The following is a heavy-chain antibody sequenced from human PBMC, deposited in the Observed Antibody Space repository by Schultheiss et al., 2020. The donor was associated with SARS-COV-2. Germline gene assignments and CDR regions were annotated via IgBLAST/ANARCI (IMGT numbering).Heavy chain of an antibody. V-gene: IGHV3-66*01. CDR3: ARDGGFLLGGGFDY. Sequence: GGSLRLSCAASGFTVSSNYMSWVRQAPGKGLEWVSVIYSGGSTYYADSVKGRFTISRDNSKNTLYLQMNSLRAEDTAVYYCARDGGFLLGGGFDYWGQGTLVTVSS. J-gene: IGHJ4*02. CDR1: GFTVSSNY. D-gene: IGHD3-16*01. CDR2: IYSGGST.